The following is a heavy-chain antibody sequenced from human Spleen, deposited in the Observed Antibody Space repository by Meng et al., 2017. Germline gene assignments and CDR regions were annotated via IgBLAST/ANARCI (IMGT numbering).Heavy chain of an antibody. CDR3: ARDPTGVGYFDY. J-gene: IGHJ4*01. D-gene: IGHD3-22*01. V-gene: IGHV1-3*01. Sequence: QVQLVQSGAEVKKVGASVKVSCTASGYTFRNYPLHWVRQAPGQRPEWMGWINAGNGNTKYSQKFQGRVTITRDTSASTAYMELSSLISEDTAVYYCARDPTGVGYFDYWGHGSLVTVSS. CDR2: INAGNGNT. CDR1: GYTFRNYP.